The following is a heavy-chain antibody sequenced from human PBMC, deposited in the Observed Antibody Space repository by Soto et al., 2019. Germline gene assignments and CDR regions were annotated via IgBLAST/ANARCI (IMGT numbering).Heavy chain of an antibody. CDR2: VIPILGIA. Sequence: QVQLVQSGAEVKKPGSSVKVSCKASGGTFSSYTISWVRQAPGQGLEWMGRVIPILGIANYAQKFQGRVTITADKPTSTAYMELSSLRSEDTAVYYCAREGPKQWLGTWFDPWGQGTLVTVSS. CDR3: AREGPKQWLGTWFDP. J-gene: IGHJ5*02. V-gene: IGHV1-69*08. D-gene: IGHD6-19*01. CDR1: GGTFSSYT.